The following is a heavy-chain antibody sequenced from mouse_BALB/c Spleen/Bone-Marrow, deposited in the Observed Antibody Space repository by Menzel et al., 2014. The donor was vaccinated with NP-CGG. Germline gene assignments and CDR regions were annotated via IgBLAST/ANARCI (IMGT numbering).Heavy chain of an antibody. Sequence: EVMLVESGGGLVQPGGSRKLSCPASGFTFXSFGMHWVRQAPEKGLEWVAYISSGSSTIYYADTVMGRFTISRDNPKNTLFLQMTSLRSEDTAMYYCARSGSSSGYFDYWGQGTTLTVSS. CDR2: ISSGSSTI. D-gene: IGHD1-1*01. CDR1: GFTFXSFG. V-gene: IGHV5-17*02. J-gene: IGHJ2*01. CDR3: ARSGSSSGYFDY.